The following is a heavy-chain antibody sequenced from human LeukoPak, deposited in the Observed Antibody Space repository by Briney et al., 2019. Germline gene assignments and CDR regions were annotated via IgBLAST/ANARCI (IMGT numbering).Heavy chain of an antibody. CDR1: GFTFSSYA. CDR2: ISGSGGST. V-gene: IGHV3-23*01. J-gene: IGHJ4*02. D-gene: IGHD6-19*01. CDR3: AKGAYNSGWYVDFDY. Sequence: GGSLRLSCAASGFTFSSYAMSWVRQAPGKGLEWASTISGSGGSTYYADSVKGRFTISRDNSKNTLWLQMNSLRAEDTAVYYCAKGAYNSGWYVDFDYWGQGTLVAVSS.